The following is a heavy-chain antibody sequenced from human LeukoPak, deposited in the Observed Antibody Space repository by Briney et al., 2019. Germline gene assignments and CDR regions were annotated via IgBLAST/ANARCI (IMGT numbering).Heavy chain of an antibody. CDR3: AKDGSWSCTD. D-gene: IGHD2-8*02. Sequence: GGSLRLSCGATGFTFSSSAMHWVRQGRGKGLEWVAYIAHHGNNKYYADSVKGRFTISRDNSKGGLYLQMNSLRADDTAVYYCAKDGSWSCTDWGQGTLVRVSS. CDR2: IAHHGNNK. J-gene: IGHJ4*02. CDR1: GFTFSSSA. V-gene: IGHV3-30*02.